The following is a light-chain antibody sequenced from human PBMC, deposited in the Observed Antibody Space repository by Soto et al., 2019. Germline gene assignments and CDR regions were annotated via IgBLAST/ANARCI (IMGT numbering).Light chain of an antibody. CDR2: DAS. Sequence: DIQMTQSPSSLSASVGDRVTITCQASQDISNYLNWYQQKPGKAPKLLIYDASNLEKGVPSRFSRSGSGTDFTFTISSLQPEDIATYYGQQYDNLPLTFGGGTKVEIK. V-gene: IGKV1-33*01. CDR1: QDISNY. J-gene: IGKJ4*01. CDR3: QQYDNLPLT.